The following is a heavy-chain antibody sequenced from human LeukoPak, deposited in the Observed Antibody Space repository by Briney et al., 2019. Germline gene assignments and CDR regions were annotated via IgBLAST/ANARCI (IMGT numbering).Heavy chain of an antibody. J-gene: IGHJ3*02. CDR1: GVSISSYY. Sequence: SETLSLTCTVSGVSISSYYWSWIRQPAGKGLEWIGRIYTSGSTNYNPSLKSRVTMSVDTSKNQFSLKLSSVTAADTAVYYCASEGYYDFWSGWTGSDAFDIWGQGTMVTVSS. CDR3: ASEGYYDFWSGWTGSDAFDI. D-gene: IGHD3-3*01. V-gene: IGHV4-4*07. CDR2: IYTSGST.